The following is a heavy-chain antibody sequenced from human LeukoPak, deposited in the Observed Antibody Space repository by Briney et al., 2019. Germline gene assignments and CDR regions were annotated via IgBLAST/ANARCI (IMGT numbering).Heavy chain of an antibody. V-gene: IGHV1-2*02. J-gene: IGHJ4*02. CDR1: GYTFTGYY. D-gene: IGHD3-22*01. CDR2: MNPHSGDT. Sequence: ASVKVSCKASGYTFTGYYMHWVRQAPGQGPEWMGWMNPHSGDTNYAQKFQGRVTMTRDTSINTAYMELSRLTSDDTAVYYCARLGSNGYYYAYWGQGTLVTVSS. CDR3: ARLGSNGYYYAY.